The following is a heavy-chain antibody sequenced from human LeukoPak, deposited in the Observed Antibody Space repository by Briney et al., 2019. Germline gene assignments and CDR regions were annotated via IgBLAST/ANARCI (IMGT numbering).Heavy chain of an antibody. CDR3: ARGSGILTGYYYYYYGMGV. J-gene: IGHJ6*02. Sequence: ASVKVSCKASGYTFTSYDINWVRQATGQGLEWMGWMNPNSGNTGYAQKFQGRVTMTRNTSISTAYMELSSLRSEDTAVYYCARGSGILTGYYYYYYGMGVWGQGTTVTVSS. V-gene: IGHV1-8*01. CDR2: MNPNSGNT. CDR1: GYTFTSYD. D-gene: IGHD3-9*01.